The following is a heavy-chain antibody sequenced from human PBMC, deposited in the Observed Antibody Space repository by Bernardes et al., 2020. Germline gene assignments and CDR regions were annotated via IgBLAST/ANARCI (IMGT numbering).Heavy chain of an antibody. V-gene: IGHV3-23*01. CDR3: AKDFFWWQLDY. D-gene: IGHD2-8*02. CDR1: GFTLSSNA. Sequence: GGSLRLSRAASGFTLSSNAMTWVRQAPGKGLEWVSGLGSDGNTHYADSVRGRFTISRDNSKNMLFLQMNSLRGEDTAVYYCAKDFFWWQLDYWGQGALVTVSS. J-gene: IGHJ4*02. CDR2: LGSDGNT.